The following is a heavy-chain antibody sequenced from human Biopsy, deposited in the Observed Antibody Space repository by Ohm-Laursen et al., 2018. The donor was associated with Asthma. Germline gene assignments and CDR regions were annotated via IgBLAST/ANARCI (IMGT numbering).Heavy chain of an antibody. D-gene: IGHD2-8*01. CDR2: IPQGGAT. J-gene: IGHJ6*02. Sequence: SDTLSLTCAYRGSFRGYVWTWIRQPPGKGLEWIGEIPQGGATTFNPSLKSRVTISIDPSKSQLSLRLTFMTAADTAVYYCASGPQWSGLDVWGQGTTVTVSS. CDR1: RGSFRGYV. CDR3: ASGPQWSGLDV. V-gene: IGHV4-34*01.